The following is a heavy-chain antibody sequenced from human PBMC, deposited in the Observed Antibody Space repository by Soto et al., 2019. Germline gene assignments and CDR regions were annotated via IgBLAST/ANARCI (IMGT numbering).Heavy chain of an antibody. CDR3: ARDPGPRPAAIRGLGGSAP. V-gene: IGHV3-7*03. CDR2: INRDGSEE. J-gene: IGHJ5*02. D-gene: IGHD2-2*01. CDR1: GFTFSGYW. Sequence: PGGSLRLSCAASGFTFSGYWMSWVRQAPGKGLEWVASINRDGSEEHYVASVKGRFTTSRDNAKNSVYLQMKSLRADDTAVYYCARDPGPRPAAIRGLGGSAPCGQGTLLNVSS.